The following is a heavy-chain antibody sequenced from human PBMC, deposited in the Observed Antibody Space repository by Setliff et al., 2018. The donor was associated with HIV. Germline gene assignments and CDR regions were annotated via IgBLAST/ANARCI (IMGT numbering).Heavy chain of an antibody. V-gene: IGHV3-48*01. J-gene: IGHJ3*01. D-gene: IGHD3-10*01. CDR3: ARDAPFGESDAFDL. Sequence: GGSLRLSCAASGFTFSGFGMNWVRQAPGGGLEWLSYIGTSGPTIYYADSVKGRFTISRDNARDSVSLQMNSLRGDETAVYYCARDAPFGESDAFDLWGQGTMVTV. CDR2: IGTSGPTI. CDR1: GFTFSGFG.